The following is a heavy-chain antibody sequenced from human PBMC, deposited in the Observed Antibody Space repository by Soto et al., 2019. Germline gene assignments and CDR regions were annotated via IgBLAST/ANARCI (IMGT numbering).Heavy chain of an antibody. CDR2: IIPIFGTA. CDR1: VGTFSSYA. V-gene: IGHV1-69*01. D-gene: IGHD5-18*01. CDR3: ARIERGYSYGPHDY. Sequence: QVQLVQSGAEVKKPGSSVKVSCKASVGTFSSYAISWVRQAPGQGLEWMGGIIPIFGTANYAQKFQGRVTITADESTSTAYMELSSLRSEDTAVYYCARIERGYSYGPHDYWGQGTLVTVSS. J-gene: IGHJ4*02.